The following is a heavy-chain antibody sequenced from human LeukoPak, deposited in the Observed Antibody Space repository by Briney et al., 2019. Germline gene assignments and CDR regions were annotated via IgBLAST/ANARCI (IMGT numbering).Heavy chain of an antibody. V-gene: IGHV1-69*06. Sequence: GASVKVSCKASGGTFSSYAISWVRQAPGQGLEWMGGIIPIFGTANYAQKFQGRVTITADTSTDTAYMELSSLRSEDTAMYYCATSTGYSSDWIDPWGQGTLVTVSS. D-gene: IGHD6-19*01. CDR1: GGTFSSYA. J-gene: IGHJ5*02. CDR3: ATSTGYSSDWIDP. CDR2: IIPIFGTA.